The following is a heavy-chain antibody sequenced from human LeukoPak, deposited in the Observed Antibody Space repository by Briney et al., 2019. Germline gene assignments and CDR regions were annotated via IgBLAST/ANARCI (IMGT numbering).Heavy chain of an antibody. CDR1: GYTFTSYY. D-gene: IGHD2-15*01. CDR2: INPSGGST. Sequence: GASVKVSCKASGYTFTSYYMHWVRQAPGQGLEWMGIINPSGGSTSYAQKFQGRVTMTRDTSTSTAYMELSSLRSEDTAVYYCARETRGSNVVVVAATAHFQHWGQGTLVTVSS. J-gene: IGHJ1*01. CDR3: ARETRGSNVVVVAATAHFQH. V-gene: IGHV1-46*01.